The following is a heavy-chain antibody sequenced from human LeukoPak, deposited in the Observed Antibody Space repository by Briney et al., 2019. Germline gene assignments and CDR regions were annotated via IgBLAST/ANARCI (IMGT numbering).Heavy chain of an antibody. CDR2: IYYSGST. V-gene: IGHV4-39*02. CDR3: ARNVRYYDSGSYFDY. Sequence: SETLSLTCTVSGDSVSSRSYYWGWIRQPPGKGLEWIGSIYYSGSTYYNPSLKSRVTISVDTSNNHFSLKLTSVTAADTAVYYCARNVRYYDSGSYFDYWGQGTLVTVSS. J-gene: IGHJ4*02. CDR1: GDSVSSRSYY. D-gene: IGHD3-10*01.